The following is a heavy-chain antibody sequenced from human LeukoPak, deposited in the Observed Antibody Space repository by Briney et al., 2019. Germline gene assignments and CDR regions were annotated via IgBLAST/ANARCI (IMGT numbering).Heavy chain of an antibody. V-gene: IGHV3-23*01. J-gene: IGHJ4*02. Sequence: PGRSLILSCAASGFTFGTFDMSWVRQAPGKGLEWVSTLACLDASCTEYYSDSVKGRFSISRDKSKSTLSLQVNSLRVEDTAMYYCVRDSEGSFDYWGQGTLVTVSS. CDR2: LACLDASCTE. CDR3: VRDSEGSFDY. D-gene: IGHD3-10*01. CDR1: GFTFGTFD.